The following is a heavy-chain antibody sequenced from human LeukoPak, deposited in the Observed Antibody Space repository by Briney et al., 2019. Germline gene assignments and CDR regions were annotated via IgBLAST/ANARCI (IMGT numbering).Heavy chain of an antibody. V-gene: IGHV5-51*01. D-gene: IGHD6-13*01. Sequence: GESLKISCEGSGYTFTSYWIAWVRQMPGKGLEWMGIIYPGDSDTRYGPSFQGQVTISADKSISTAYLQWSSLKASDTAMYYCARLLRNIAAAVYYFDYWGQGTLVTVSS. J-gene: IGHJ4*02. CDR3: ARLLRNIAAAVYYFDY. CDR2: IYPGDSDT. CDR1: GYTFTSYW.